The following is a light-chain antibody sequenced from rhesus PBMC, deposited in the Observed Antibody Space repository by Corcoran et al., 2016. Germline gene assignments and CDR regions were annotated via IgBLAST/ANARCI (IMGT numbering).Light chain of an antibody. J-gene: IGKJ1*01. CDR2: GAS. V-gene: IGKV3-24*01. CDR3: LKHSNWPRT. Sequence: EIVMTQSPATLSLSPGERATLSCRASQSVSSSLAWYQQKPGQAPRLLIYGASSRSTGIPDRFSGSGSGTDFTLTISSLEPVYGGVYYCLKHSNWPRTFGQGTKVEIK. CDR1: QSVSSS.